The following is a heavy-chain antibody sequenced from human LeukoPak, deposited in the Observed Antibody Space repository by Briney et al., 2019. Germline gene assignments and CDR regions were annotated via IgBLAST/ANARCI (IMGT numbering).Heavy chain of an antibody. CDR2: IKEDGGEK. D-gene: IGHD2-15*01. V-gene: IGHV3-7*01. Sequence: AGGSLRLSCAASGFTFSNYWITWVRQAPGKGLEWVAHIKEDGGEKHYVDPVKGRFTISRDNAKNSLYLQMNSLRAEDTAMYYCVRDRGYCSGGTCYALWDYWGQGTLVTVSS. CDR3: VRDRGYCSGGTCYALWDY. J-gene: IGHJ4*02. CDR1: GFTFSNYW.